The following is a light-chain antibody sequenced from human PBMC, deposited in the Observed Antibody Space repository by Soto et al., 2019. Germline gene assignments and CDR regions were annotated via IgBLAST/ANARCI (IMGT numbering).Light chain of an antibody. CDR3: CSYAGRSTWV. CDR2: ADT. Sequence: ALTQPASVSGSPGQSITISCTGASSDIGSYNFVSWYQQHPGKAPKLMIYADTKRPSGVSNRFSGAKSGNTASLTISGLQAEDESDYYCCSYAGRSTWVFGGGTKLTVL. J-gene: IGLJ3*02. CDR1: SSDIGSYNF. V-gene: IGLV2-23*01.